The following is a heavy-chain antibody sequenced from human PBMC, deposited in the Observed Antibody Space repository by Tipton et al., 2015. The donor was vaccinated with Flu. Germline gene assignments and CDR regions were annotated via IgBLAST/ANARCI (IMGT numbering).Heavy chain of an antibody. J-gene: IGHJ6*02. Sequence: QLVQSGAEVKKPGASVKVSCKASGYTFTSYDINWVRQATGQGLEWMGWMNPNSGNTGYAQKFQGRVTMTRNTSISTAYMELSSLRSEDTAVYYCARDWEYYDILTGYRSSYGMDVWGQGTTVTVSS. D-gene: IGHD3-9*01. CDR2: MNPNSGNT. CDR1: GYTFTSYD. CDR3: ARDWEYYDILTGYRSSYGMDV. V-gene: IGHV1-8*01.